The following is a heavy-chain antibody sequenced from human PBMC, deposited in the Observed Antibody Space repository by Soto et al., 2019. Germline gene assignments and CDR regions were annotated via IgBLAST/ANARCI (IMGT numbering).Heavy chain of an antibody. CDR1: GFTFSSYA. J-gene: IGHJ4*02. D-gene: IGHD2-8*01. V-gene: IGHV3-23*01. Sequence: GGSLRLSCAVSGFTFSSYAMSWVRQAPGKGLEWVSAVSGNGGSTYYADSVKGRFIISRDNSKNTLYLQMHSLRAEDTAVYYCAKDTGVRLAGYCTNGVCPYFDYWGQGTLVTVSS. CDR2: VSGNGGST. CDR3: AKDTGVRLAGYCTNGVCPYFDY.